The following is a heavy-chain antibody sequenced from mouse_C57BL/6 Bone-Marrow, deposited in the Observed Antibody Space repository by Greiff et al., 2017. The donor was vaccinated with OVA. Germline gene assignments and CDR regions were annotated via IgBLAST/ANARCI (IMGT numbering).Heavy chain of an antibody. CDR3: ARGGSKAWFDH. CDR2: IHPNSGST. V-gene: IGHV1-64*01. J-gene: IGHJ2*01. D-gene: IGHD1-1*01. CDR1: GYTFTSYW. Sequence: QVQLQQPGAELVKPGASVKLSCKASGYTFTSYWMHWVKQRPGQGLEWIGMIHPNSGSTNYNEKFKSKATLTVDKSSSTAFMQLSSLTSEDSAVYYCARGGSKAWFDHWGQGTTLTVSS.